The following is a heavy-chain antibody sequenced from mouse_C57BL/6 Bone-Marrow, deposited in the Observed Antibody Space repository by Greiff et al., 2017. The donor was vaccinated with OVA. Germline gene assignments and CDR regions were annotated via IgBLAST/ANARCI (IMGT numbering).Heavy chain of an antibody. CDR3: AGYGEAY. J-gene: IGHJ3*01. CDR2: INPSSGYT. Sequence: QVQLQQSGAELAKPGASVKLSCKASGYTFTSYWMHWVKQRPGQGLEWIGYINPSSGYTKYNQKFKDKATSTADKSSSTAYMQLSSLTYEDSAVYYCAGYGEAYWGQGTLVTVSA. D-gene: IGHD1-1*02. V-gene: IGHV1-7*01. CDR1: GYTFTSYW.